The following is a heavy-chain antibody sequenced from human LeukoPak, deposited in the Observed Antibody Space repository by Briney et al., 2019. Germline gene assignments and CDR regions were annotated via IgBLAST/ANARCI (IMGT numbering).Heavy chain of an antibody. CDR3: ARTSGSYFYYYGMDV. Sequence: RASETLSLTCTVSGVSISSYYWSWIRQPPGKGLEWIGYIYYSGSTNYNPSLKSRVTISVDTSKNQFSLKLSSVTAADTAVYYCARTSGSYFYYYGMDVWGQGTTVTVSS. CDR2: IYYSGST. J-gene: IGHJ6*02. V-gene: IGHV4-59*01. D-gene: IGHD1-26*01. CDR1: GVSISSYY.